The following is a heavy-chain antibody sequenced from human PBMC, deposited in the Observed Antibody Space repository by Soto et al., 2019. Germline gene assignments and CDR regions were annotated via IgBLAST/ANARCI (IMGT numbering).Heavy chain of an antibody. V-gene: IGHV1-8*01. J-gene: IGHJ5*02. CDR1: GYTFTNND. CDR3: ATMATFGSLNWFDP. CDR2: MNPGSGDT. D-gene: IGHD3-10*01. Sequence: VASVKVSCKASGYTFTNNDVSWVRQATGHGLEWMGWMNPGSGDTGYAQKFQGRVTMTRDISIATAYMELSSLRSDDTAIYYCATMATFGSLNWFDPWGHGTLSTVSS.